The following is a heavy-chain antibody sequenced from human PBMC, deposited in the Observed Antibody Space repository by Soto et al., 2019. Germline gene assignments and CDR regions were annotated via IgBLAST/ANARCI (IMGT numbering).Heavy chain of an antibody. CDR3: ARDPRQLTFAYFDY. Sequence: GGSLRLSCAASGFTFSSYAMSWVRQAPGKGLEWVAVITYDGSNKYYADSVKGRFTISRDNFKNTLFLQMNSLRAEDTAVYYCARDPRQLTFAYFDYWGQGTLVTVSS. CDR2: ITYDGSNK. D-gene: IGHD1-1*01. CDR1: GFTFSSYA. V-gene: IGHV3-30*04. J-gene: IGHJ4*02.